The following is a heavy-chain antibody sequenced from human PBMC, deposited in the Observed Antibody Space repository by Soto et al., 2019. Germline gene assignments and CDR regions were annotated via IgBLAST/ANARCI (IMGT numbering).Heavy chain of an antibody. CDR3: ARTRRITIFGVVMPHDSMDV. D-gene: IGHD3-3*01. CDR2: IYYSGST. Sequence: SETLSLTCTVSGGSISSGGYYWSWIRQHPGKGLEWIGYIYYSGSTYYNPSLKSRVTISVDTSKNQFSLKLSSVTAADTAVYYYARTRRITIFGVVMPHDSMDVWGQGTTVTVSS. J-gene: IGHJ6*02. CDR1: GGSISSGGYY. V-gene: IGHV4-31*03.